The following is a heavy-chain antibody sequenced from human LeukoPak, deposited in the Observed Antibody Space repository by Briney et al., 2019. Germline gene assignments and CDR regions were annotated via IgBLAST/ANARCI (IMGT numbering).Heavy chain of an antibody. V-gene: IGHV3-21*01. CDR1: GFTFSSYS. Sequence: GGCLRLSCTASGFTFSSYSMNWVRQAPGKGLEWVASISSTSSYIYYADSVKGRFTISRDNAKNSLYLQMNSLRDEDTAVYYCARVRGNYWGRGTLVTVSS. D-gene: IGHD3-10*01. CDR2: ISSTSSYI. J-gene: IGHJ4*02. CDR3: ARVRGNY.